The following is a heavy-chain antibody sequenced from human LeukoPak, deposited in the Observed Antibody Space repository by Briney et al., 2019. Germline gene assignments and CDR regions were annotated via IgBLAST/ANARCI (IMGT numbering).Heavy chain of an antibody. Sequence: PGGSLRLSCAASGFTFSSYGMHWVRQAPGKGLEWVAITWYDESTKYYADSVKGRFTISRDNSKNTLYLQMNSLRAEDTAVYYCERERGSSGDNDLDYWGQGTLVNVSS. D-gene: IGHD2-15*01. V-gene: IGHV3-33*01. CDR3: ERERGSSGDNDLDY. J-gene: IGHJ4*02. CDR2: TWYDESTK. CDR1: GFTFSSYG.